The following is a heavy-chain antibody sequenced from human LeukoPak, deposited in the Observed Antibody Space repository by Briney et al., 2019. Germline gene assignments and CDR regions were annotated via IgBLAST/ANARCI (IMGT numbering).Heavy chain of an antibody. CDR3: ARDGFLGVDTAMVINGHLDY. Sequence: GGSLRLSCAASGFTFSGYWMSWVRQAPGKGLEWVANIKQDGSEKYYVDSVKGRFTISRDNAKNSLYLQMNSLRAEDTAVYYCARDGFLGVDTAMVINGHLDYWGQGTLVTVSS. CDR2: IKQDGSEK. D-gene: IGHD5-18*01. J-gene: IGHJ4*02. V-gene: IGHV3-7*03. CDR1: GFTFSGYW.